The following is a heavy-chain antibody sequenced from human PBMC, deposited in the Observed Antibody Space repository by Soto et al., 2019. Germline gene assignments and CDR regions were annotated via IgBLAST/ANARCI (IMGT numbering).Heavy chain of an antibody. CDR1: GVSISGYH. CDR3: VRGPWVGASGSDY. Sequence: QVQLQESGPGLVKPSETLSLTCTVSGVSISGYHWSWIRQPPGRELEWIGCIYNTGSTIYNPSLNSRVTISVDLSKDHFSLKLSSVTAADTAVYYCVRGPWVGASGSDYWGHGTLVTVSS. J-gene: IGHJ4*01. V-gene: IGHV4-59*01. D-gene: IGHD6-13*01. CDR2: IYNTGST.